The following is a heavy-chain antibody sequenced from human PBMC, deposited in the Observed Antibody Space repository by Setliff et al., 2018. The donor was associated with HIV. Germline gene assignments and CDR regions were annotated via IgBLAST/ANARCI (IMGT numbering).Heavy chain of an antibody. J-gene: IGHJ4*02. CDR1: GFTFSTYS. D-gene: IGHD4-4*01. V-gene: IGHV3-48*01. CDR2: ISTSSNTI. CDR3: AREGVTNLDY. Sequence: GSLRLSCAASGFTFSTYSMNWVRQAPGKGLEWVSFISTSSNTIYYAGSVKGRFTISRDNAKNSLYLQMNNLRAEDTAVYYCAREGVTNLDYWGQGTLVTVSS.